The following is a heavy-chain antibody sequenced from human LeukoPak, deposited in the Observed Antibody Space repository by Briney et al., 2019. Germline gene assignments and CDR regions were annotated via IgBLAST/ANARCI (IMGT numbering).Heavy chain of an antibody. J-gene: IGHJ4*02. Sequence: ESGPTLVKPTQTLTLTCTFSVFSLSTSGVGVGWIRQPPGKALEWLALIYWDDDKRNGPFMKSRLTITKDTSKNQVVLTLTNMDPVDTATYYCAHLRYRGYDGFLGLFDYWGQGTLVTVSS. CDR1: VFSLSTSGVG. CDR3: AHLRYRGYDGFLGLFDY. D-gene: IGHD5-12*01. CDR2: IYWDDDK. V-gene: IGHV2-5*05.